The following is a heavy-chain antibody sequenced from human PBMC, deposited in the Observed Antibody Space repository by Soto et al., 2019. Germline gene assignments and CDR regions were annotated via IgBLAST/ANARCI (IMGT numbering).Heavy chain of an antibody. CDR2: INHSGST. Sequence: QVQLQQWGAGLLKPSETLSVTCAVYGGSFSGYYWSWIRQPRGNGLEWIGEINHSGSTNYNPSLKSRVTISVDTSKNQFSLKLSSVTAADTALYYCARGKWGLAARDRRYYFDYWGQGTLVTVSS. J-gene: IGHJ4*02. V-gene: IGHV4-34*01. CDR3: ARGKWGLAARDRRYYFDY. CDR1: GGSFSGYY. D-gene: IGHD6-6*01.